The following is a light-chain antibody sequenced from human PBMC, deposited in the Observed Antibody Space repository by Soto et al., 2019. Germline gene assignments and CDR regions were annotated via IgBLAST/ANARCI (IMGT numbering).Light chain of an antibody. CDR2: EVS. J-gene: IGLJ1*01. Sequence: QSVLTQPASVSGSPGQSITISCTGTSSDVGNYIYVFWFQQHPGKAPKLIISEVSNRPSGVSSRFSGSKSGNTASLTISGLQAEDEAHYHCTSYTTSSTYVFGTGTKVTVL. CDR1: SSDVGNYIY. CDR3: TSYTTSSTYV. V-gene: IGLV2-14*01.